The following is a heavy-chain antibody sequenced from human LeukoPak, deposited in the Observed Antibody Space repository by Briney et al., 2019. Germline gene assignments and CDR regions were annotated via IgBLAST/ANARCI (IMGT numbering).Heavy chain of an antibody. J-gene: IGHJ4*02. Sequence: ASVKVSCKASGYTFTGYYMHWVRQAPGQGLEWMGWINPNSGGTNYAQKLQGGVTMTTDTSTSTAYMELRSLRSDDTAVYYCARDGRILYCDYWGQGTLVTVSS. CDR3: ARDGRILYCDY. D-gene: IGHD2-15*01. V-gene: IGHV1-2*02. CDR2: INPNSGGT. CDR1: GYTFTGYY.